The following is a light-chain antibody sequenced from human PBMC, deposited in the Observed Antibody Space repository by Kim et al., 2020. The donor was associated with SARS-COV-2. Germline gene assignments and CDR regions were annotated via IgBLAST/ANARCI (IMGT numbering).Light chain of an antibody. V-gene: IGLV3-25*03. Sequence: SSELTQPPSVSVSPGQTARITCSGDALPKQYAYWYQQKPGQAPVLVIYKDSERPSGIPERFSGSSSGTTVTLTISGVQAEDEADYYCQSADSSGTYRVFG. CDR1: ALPKQY. CDR3: QSADSSGTYRV. J-gene: IGLJ3*02. CDR2: KDS.